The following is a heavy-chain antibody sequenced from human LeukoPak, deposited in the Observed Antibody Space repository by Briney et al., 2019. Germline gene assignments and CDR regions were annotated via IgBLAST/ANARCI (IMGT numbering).Heavy chain of an antibody. CDR2: INPSGGST. V-gene: IGHV1-46*01. CDR3: ARDGGEWELLGDFDY. Sequence: GASVKVSCKASGYTFTSYYMHWVRQAPGQGLEWMGIINPSGGSTSYAQEFQGRVTMTRDMSTSTVYMELSSLRSEDTAVYYCARDGGEWELLGDFDYWGQGTLVTVSS. CDR1: GYTFTSYY. J-gene: IGHJ4*02. D-gene: IGHD1-26*01.